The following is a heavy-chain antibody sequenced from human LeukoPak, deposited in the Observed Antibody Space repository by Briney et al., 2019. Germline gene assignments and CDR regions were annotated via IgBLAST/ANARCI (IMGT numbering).Heavy chain of an antibody. CDR1: GYTFTNHY. J-gene: IGHJ5*02. V-gene: IGHV1-46*01. CDR3: AREAVAGTNWFDP. CDR2: INPSGGST. Sequence: GASVKVSCKASGYTFTNHYMHWVRQAPGQGLEWMGIINPSGGSTSYAQKFQGRVTMTRDMSTSTVYMELSSLRSEDTAVYYCAREAVAGTNWFDPWGQGTLVTVSS. D-gene: IGHD6-19*01.